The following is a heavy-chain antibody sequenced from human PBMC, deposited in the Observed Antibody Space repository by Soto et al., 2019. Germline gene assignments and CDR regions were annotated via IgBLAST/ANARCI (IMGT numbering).Heavy chain of an antibody. CDR3: ARRIAYYDFWSGYSLWFDP. CDR2: IYYSGST. Sequence: SETLSLTCTVSGGSISSSSYYWGWIRQPPGKGLEWIGSIYYSGSTYYNPSLKSRVTISVDTSKNQFSLKLSSVTAADTAVYYCARRIAYYDFWSGYSLWFDPWGQGTLVTVSS. J-gene: IGHJ5*02. V-gene: IGHV4-39*01. CDR1: GGSISSSSYY. D-gene: IGHD3-3*01.